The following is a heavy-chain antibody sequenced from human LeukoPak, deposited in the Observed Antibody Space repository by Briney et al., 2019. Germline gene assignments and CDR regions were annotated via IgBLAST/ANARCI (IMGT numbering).Heavy chain of an antibody. CDR2: ISSSGSTI. V-gene: IGHV3-11*01. CDR1: GFTFSDYY. J-gene: IGHJ4*02. D-gene: IGHD3-10*01. CDR3: ALDQYYYGSGSPDY. Sequence: GGSLRLSCAASGFTFSDYYMSWIRQAPGKGLEWVSYISSSGSTIYCADSVKGRFTISRDNARNSLYLQMNSLRAEDTAVYYCALDQYYYGSGSPDYWGQGTLVTVSS.